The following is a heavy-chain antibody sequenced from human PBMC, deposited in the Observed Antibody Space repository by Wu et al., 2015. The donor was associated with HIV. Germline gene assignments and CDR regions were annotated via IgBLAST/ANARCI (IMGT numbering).Heavy chain of an antibody. V-gene: IGHV1-2*02. CDR2: VNPKTGGT. CDR1: GYTFTDYN. J-gene: IGHJ2*01. Sequence: QVQLVQSGAEVKKPGASVKVSCKASGYTFTDYNMHWVRQAPGQGLELMGWVNPKTGGTNYAQKFQGRVTMTREKSINTSYLELRNLRSDDTAVYFCAKVGSGSSWSVPEGTDWYFDLWGRGTLVTVLL. D-gene: IGHD6-13*01. CDR3: AKVGSGSSWSVPEGTDWYFDL.